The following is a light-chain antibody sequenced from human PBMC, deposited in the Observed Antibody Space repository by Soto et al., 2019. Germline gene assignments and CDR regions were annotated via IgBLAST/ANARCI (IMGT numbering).Light chain of an antibody. V-gene: IGKV3-20*01. J-gene: IGKJ1*01. CDR3: HQYSSSRRT. Sequence: EIVLTQSPGTLSLSPGERVTLSCRASQSVSSNFLAWYQQKPGQAPRLLIYGASHRAAGIPDRFSGSGSGTDFTLTISRLEPEDFAVYYCHQYSSSRRTFGQGTKVDIK. CDR2: GAS. CDR1: QSVSSNF.